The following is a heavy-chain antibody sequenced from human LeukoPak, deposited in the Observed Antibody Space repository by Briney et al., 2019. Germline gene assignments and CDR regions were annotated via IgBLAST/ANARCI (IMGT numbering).Heavy chain of an antibody. D-gene: IGHD4-23*01. V-gene: IGHV1-18*01. J-gene: IGHJ4*02. CDR1: GYTFTSYG. CDR3: ARALDYGGNAGY. Sequence: ASVKVSCKASGYTFTSYGISWVRQAPGQGLEWLGWISAYNGNTNYAQKLQGRVTMTTDTSTSTAYMELRSLRSDDTAVYYCARALDYGGNAGYWGQGTLVTVSS. CDR2: ISAYNGNT.